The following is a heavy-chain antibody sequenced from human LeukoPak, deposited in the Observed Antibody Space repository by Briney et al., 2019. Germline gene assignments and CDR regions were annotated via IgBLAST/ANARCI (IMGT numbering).Heavy chain of an antibody. CDR1: GFTFSRYS. V-gene: IGHV3-23*01. D-gene: IGHD3-10*01. Sequence: GGSLRLSCAASGFTFSRYSMHWVRQAPGKGLEWVSAISASGGSTYYADSVKGRFTISRDNSKNTLYLQMNSLRAEDTAVYYCARSRDYYGSGSYYYYWGQGTLVTVSS. CDR2: ISASGGST. J-gene: IGHJ4*02. CDR3: ARSRDYYGSGSYYYY.